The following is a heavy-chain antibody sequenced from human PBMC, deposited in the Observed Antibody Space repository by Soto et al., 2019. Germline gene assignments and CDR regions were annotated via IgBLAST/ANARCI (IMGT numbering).Heavy chain of an antibody. J-gene: IGHJ6*02. CDR1: GGSFSNYY. D-gene: IGHD6-19*01. CDR2: INHNGST. CDR3: GRGRGYSNAWGSYYSGMDV. Sequence: QVQLQQWGAGLLKPSETLSLTCAIYGGSFSNYYWNWIRQPPGQGLEWMGKINHNGSTNYSPSLKSRLTISVDTYKNQFSLKLISVTAADTAVYFCGRGRGYSNAWGSYYSGMDVWGQGTTVTVSS. V-gene: IGHV4-34*01.